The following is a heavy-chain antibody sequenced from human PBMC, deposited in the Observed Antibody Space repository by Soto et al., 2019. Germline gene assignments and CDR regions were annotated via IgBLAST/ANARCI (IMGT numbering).Heavy chain of an antibody. J-gene: IGHJ5*02. Sequence: IPSETLSLTCTVPGGSISSSPYYWDWIRQPPGKGLEWIGAMYYTGNKNYNPSLESRVTMSVDTSKNQFSLKLSSVTPTDTAVYYCARRSSSSLGSLFDPWGRGILVTVSS. V-gene: IGHV4-39*01. CDR1: GGSISSSPYY. CDR2: MYYTGNK. D-gene: IGHD6-6*01. CDR3: ARRSSSSLGSLFDP.